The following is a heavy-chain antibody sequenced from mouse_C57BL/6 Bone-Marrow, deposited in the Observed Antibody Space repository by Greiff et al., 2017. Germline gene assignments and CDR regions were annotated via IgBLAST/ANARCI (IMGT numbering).Heavy chain of an antibody. Sequence: QVQLKQPGAELVRPGSSVKLSCKASGYTFTSYWMDWVKQRPGQGLEWIGNIYPSDSETHYNQKFKDKATLTVHKSSSTAYMQLSSLTSEDSAGYYCARGILRLDYWGQGTTLTVSS. D-gene: IGHD1-1*01. CDR3: ARGILRLDY. V-gene: IGHV1-61*01. CDR1: GYTFTSYW. CDR2: IYPSDSET. J-gene: IGHJ2*01.